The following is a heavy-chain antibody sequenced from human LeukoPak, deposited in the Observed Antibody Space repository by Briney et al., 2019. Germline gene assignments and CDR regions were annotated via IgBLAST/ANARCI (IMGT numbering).Heavy chain of an antibody. Sequence: GASVKVSCKASGYTFTGFYIHWVRQAPGQGLEWMGWVNPNSGDTNYAQNFQARVTMTWDTSISTVYLELSRLTSDDTAVYYCARSSLDWYFDLWGRGTLHTVSS. CDR3: ARSSLDWYFDL. CDR1: GYTFTGFY. V-gene: IGHV1-2*02. J-gene: IGHJ2*01. CDR2: VNPNSGDT.